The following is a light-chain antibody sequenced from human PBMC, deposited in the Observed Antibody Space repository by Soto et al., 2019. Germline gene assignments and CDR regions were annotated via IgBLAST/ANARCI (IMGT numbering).Light chain of an antibody. Sequence: ENVLTQSPGRLSLSPGESATLSCRASQSVARNSIAWYQQKVGQPPRLLIYGASGRATGVPDRISGSGSGTVFTLTIERVEAEDFAVYHCQQYATSPLTFGGGTTLEIK. CDR1: QSVARNS. J-gene: IGKJ4*01. V-gene: IGKV3-20*01. CDR3: QQYATSPLT. CDR2: GAS.